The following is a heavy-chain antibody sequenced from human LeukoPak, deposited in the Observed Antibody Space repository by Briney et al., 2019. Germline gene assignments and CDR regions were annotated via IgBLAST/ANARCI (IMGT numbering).Heavy chain of an antibody. CDR2: ISAYNGNT. Sequence: GASVKVSCKASGYTFTSYGISWVRQAPGQGLEWMGWISAYNGNTNYAQKLQGRVTMTIDTSTSTAYMELRSLRSDDTAVYYCARVSSFDSSGPDWYFDLWGRGTLVTVSS. V-gene: IGHV1-18*01. J-gene: IGHJ2*01. CDR1: GYTFTSYG. D-gene: IGHD3-22*01. CDR3: ARVSSFDSSGPDWYFDL.